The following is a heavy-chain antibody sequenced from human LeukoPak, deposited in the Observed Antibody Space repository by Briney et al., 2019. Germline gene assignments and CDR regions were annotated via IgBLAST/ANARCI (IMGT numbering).Heavy chain of an antibody. CDR1: GFTFSGFA. CDR3: ARDPLVGHGDYFDY. Sequence: PGGSLRLSCAASGFTFSGFAMHWVRQAPGKGLEWVAVISYDGDTKYYGDSVKGRFTIARDKSRSILYLQMSSLRAEDTAIYYCARDPLVGHGDYFDYWGQGTLVTVSS. D-gene: IGHD1-26*01. J-gene: IGHJ4*02. CDR2: ISYDGDTK. V-gene: IGHV3-30*03.